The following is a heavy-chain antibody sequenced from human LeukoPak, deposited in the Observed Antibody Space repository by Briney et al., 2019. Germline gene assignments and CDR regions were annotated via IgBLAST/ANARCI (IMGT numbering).Heavy chain of an antibody. Sequence: PSETLSLTCTVSGGSISSSSYYWGWIRQPPGKGLEWIGSIYYSGSTYYNPSLKSRVTISVDTSKNQFSLKLSSVTAADTAVYYCAGDLYYYDSSGQSAFDYWGQGTLVTVSS. V-gene: IGHV4-39*01. CDR1: GGSISSSSYY. D-gene: IGHD3-22*01. CDR2: IYYSGST. J-gene: IGHJ4*02. CDR3: AGDLYYYDSSGQSAFDY.